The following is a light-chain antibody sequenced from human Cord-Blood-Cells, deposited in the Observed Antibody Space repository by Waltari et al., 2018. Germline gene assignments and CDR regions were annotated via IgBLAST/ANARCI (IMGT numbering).Light chain of an antibody. Sequence: QSALTQPASVSGSPGHSITLSCTGTRSDVGSYNLVSWYQQPPGKAPKLMIYEGSKRPSGVSNRFSGSKSGNTASLTSSGLQAEDEADYYCCSYAGSSTWVFGGGTKLTVL. CDR3: CSYAGSSTWV. J-gene: IGLJ3*02. V-gene: IGLV2-23*01. CDR2: EGS. CDR1: RSDVGSYNL.